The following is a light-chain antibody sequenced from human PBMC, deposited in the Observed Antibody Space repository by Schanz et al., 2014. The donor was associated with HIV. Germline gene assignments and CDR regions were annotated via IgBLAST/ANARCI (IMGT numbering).Light chain of an antibody. CDR2: KVS. V-gene: IGKV2-30*02. Sequence: DVVLTQSPLSLPVTLGQPASISCRSSQSLVHSDGNIYLNWFQQRPGQSPRRIFYKVSDRDSGVTDRVSSSGSGTDFTLRISRLEAEDVGVYYCMQGSHWPPTFGGGTKVEIK. CDR3: MQGSHWPPT. J-gene: IGKJ4*01. CDR1: QSLVHSDGNIY.